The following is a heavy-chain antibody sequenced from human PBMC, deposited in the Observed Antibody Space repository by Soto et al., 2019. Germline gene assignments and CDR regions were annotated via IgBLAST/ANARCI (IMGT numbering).Heavy chain of an antibody. D-gene: IGHD5-12*01. CDR1: GYTFTSYG. V-gene: IGHV1-18*01. CDR3: ARDHSRGYSGYEPDDAFDI. J-gene: IGHJ3*02. CDR2: ISAYNGNT. Sequence: ASVKVSCKASGYTFTSYGISWVRQAPGQGLEWMGWISAYNGNTNYAQKLQGRVTMTTDTSTSTAYMELRSLRSDDTAVYYCARDHSRGYSGYEPDDAFDIWGQGTMVTVSS.